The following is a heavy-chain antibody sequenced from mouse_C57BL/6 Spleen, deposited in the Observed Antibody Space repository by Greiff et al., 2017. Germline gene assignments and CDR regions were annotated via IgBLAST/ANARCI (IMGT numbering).Heavy chain of an antibody. J-gene: IGHJ2*01. Sequence: VQLQQPGAELVRPGTSVKLSCKASGYTFTSYWMHWVKQRPGQGLEWIGVIDPSDSYPNYNQKFKVKATLTVDTSSSTAYMQLSSLTSEDSAVYYCARRDYRFDYWGQGTTLTVSS. CDR1: GYTFTSYW. CDR3: ARRDYRFDY. CDR2: IDPSDSYP. D-gene: IGHD5-5*01. V-gene: IGHV1-59*01.